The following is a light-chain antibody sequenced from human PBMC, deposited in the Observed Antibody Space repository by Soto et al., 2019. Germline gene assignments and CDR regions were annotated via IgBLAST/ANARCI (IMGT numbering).Light chain of an antibody. CDR1: QSISGS. V-gene: IGKV1-5*01. CDR2: DAS. J-gene: IGKJ1*01. CDR3: QQYNSYST. Sequence: DIQMTQSPSTLSASVADTVTITCRASQSISGSLAWYQQKPGGPPNVLIYDASSLQSGVPSRFSGSGSGTEFTLTISSLQPDDFATYYCQQYNSYSTFGQGTKVEIK.